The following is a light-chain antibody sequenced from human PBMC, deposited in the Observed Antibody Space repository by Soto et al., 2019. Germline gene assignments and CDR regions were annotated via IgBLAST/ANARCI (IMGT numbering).Light chain of an antibody. CDR3: AAWDDSLNGRYV. CDR2: SNN. CDR1: SSHIGSNT. Sequence: QSALTQPHSASGTPGQRVIISCSGSSSHIGSNTVNWYQQLPGTAPKLLIYSNNQRPSGVPDRFSGSKSGTSASLAISGLQSEDEADYYCAAWDDSLNGRYVFGTGTKVTVL. V-gene: IGLV1-44*01. J-gene: IGLJ1*01.